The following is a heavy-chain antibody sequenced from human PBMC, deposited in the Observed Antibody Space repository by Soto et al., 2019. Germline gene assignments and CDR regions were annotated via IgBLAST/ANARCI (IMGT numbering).Heavy chain of an antibody. J-gene: IGHJ6*03. CDR2: IYYSGST. CDR3: ARLGAIGYYSYYMXV. V-gene: IGHV4-59*08. Sequence: SETLSLTCTVSGGSISTYYWSWIRQPPGKGLEWIGYIYYSGSTNYNPSLKSRVTISVDTSKNQFSLKLVSVTAADTAVYYCARLGAIGYYSYYMXVWGKG. CDR1: GGSISTYY.